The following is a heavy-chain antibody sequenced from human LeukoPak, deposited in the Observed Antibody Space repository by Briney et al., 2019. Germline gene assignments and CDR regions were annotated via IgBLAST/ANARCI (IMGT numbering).Heavy chain of an antibody. V-gene: IGHV3-48*02. D-gene: IGHD6-19*01. Sequence: GGALRLSCAAFGFTFSTYSMNWVRQAPGKGLEWISYISSGSSTIHYADSVKGRFTISRDNAMNSLYLQMNSLRDEDTAVYYCARDYGYSSSFDYWGQGTLVTVSS. CDR1: GFTFSTYS. J-gene: IGHJ4*02. CDR3: ARDYGYSSSFDY. CDR2: ISSGSSTI.